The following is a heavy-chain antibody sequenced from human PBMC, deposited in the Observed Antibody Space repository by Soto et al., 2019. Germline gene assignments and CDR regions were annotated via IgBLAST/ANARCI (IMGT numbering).Heavy chain of an antibody. V-gene: IGHV1-69*06. CDR3: ARSDCSGGSCYSGSDY. J-gene: IGHJ4*02. CDR1: GGTFSSYA. D-gene: IGHD2-15*01. Sequence: ASVKVSCKASGGTFSSYAISWVRQAPGQGLEWMGGIIPIFGTANYAQKFQGRVTITADKSTSTAYMELSSLRPEDTAVYYCARSDCSGGSCYSGSDYWGQGTLVTVSS. CDR2: IIPIFGTA.